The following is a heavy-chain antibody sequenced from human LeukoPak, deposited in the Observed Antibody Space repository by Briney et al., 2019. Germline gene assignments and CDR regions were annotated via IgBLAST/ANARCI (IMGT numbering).Heavy chain of an antibody. J-gene: IGHJ4*02. CDR3: AREVYYDILTQNIDY. D-gene: IGHD3-9*01. CDR1: GFTFSSYS. CDR2: ISSSSSTI. V-gene: IGHV3-48*01. Sequence: PGGSLRLSSAASGFTFSSYSMNWVRQAPGKGLEWVSYISSSSSTIYYADSVKGRFTISRDNAKNSLYLQMNSLRAEDTAVYYCAREVYYDILTQNIDYWGQGTLVTVSS.